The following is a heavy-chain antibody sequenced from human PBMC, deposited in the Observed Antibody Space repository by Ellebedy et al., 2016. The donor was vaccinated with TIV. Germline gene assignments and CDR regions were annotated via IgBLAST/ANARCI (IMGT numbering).Heavy chain of an antibody. CDR2: IRNKANSYAT. J-gene: IGHJ4*02. CDR3: TRRTYCGGDCYSFDY. Sequence: GESLKISCAASGFTFSGSTIHWVRQASGKGLEWVGRIRNKANSYATAYAKSVKGRFTISRDDSKNTAYLQMNSLKTGDTAVYYCTRRTYCGGDCYSFDYWGQGTLVTVSS. CDR1: GFTFSGST. V-gene: IGHV3-73*01. D-gene: IGHD2-21*02.